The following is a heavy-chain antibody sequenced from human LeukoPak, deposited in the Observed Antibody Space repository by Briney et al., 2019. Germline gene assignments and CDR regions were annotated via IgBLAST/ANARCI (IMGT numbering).Heavy chain of an antibody. D-gene: IGHD1-26*01. Sequence: GGSLRLSCAASGLAFSAYKMHWVRQAPRKGLVWVSRISTDGYTTDYADFVQGRFTASRDNTKNTRSLEMNSLRAEDTAVYYCVRDLGGRSGHWGQGTLVTVSS. CDR1: GLAFSAYK. V-gene: IGHV3-74*01. CDR2: ISTDGYTT. CDR3: VRDLGGRSGH. J-gene: IGHJ4*02.